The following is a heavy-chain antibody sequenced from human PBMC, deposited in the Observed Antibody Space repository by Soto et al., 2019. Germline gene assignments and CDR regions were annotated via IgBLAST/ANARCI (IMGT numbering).Heavy chain of an antibody. J-gene: IGHJ3*02. Sequence: PGGSLILSCAASGFTFSNYDMHWVRQAPGKGLDWVADISYDGTNKHNADSVKGRFTISRDNSKNTLYLQMDSLRAEDTAVYYCAKRVFSSSWYYAFEIWGQGTVVTVSS. CDR1: GFTFSNYD. CDR3: AKRVFSSSWYYAFEI. V-gene: IGHV3-30*18. CDR2: ISYDGTNK. D-gene: IGHD6-13*01.